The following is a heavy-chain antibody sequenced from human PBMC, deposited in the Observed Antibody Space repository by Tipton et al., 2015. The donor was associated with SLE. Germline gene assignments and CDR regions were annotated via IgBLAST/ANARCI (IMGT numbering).Heavy chain of an antibody. CDR3: ARGLMVVTLGWFDP. V-gene: IGHV4-34*01. CDR1: GGSFSGYY. Sequence: TLSLTCAVYGGSFSGYYWSWIRQPPGKGLEWIGEINHSGSTNYKPSLKSRVTISVDTSKNQFSLKLSSVTAADTAVYYCARGLMVVTLGWFDPWGQGTLVTVSS. D-gene: IGHD4-23*01. CDR2: INHSGST. J-gene: IGHJ5*02.